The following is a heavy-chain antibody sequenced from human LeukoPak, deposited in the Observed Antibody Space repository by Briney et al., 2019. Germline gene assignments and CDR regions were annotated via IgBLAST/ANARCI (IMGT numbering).Heavy chain of an antibody. V-gene: IGHV4-4*02. CDR2: IYHSGST. CDR3: VSFSGGYDFDY. CDR1: GGSIISSNW. D-gene: IGHD5-12*01. Sequence: SETLSLTCAVSGGSIISSNWWSWVRQPPGKGLEWIGEIYHSGSTNYNPSLKSRVTISVDKSKNQFSLKMNSVTAADTAVYYCVSFSGGYDFDYWGQGTLAIVSS. J-gene: IGHJ4*02.